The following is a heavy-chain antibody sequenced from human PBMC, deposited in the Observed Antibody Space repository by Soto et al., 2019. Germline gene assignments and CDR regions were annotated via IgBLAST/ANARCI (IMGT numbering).Heavy chain of an antibody. J-gene: IGHJ2*01. CDR3: TRRAEPNWYFNL. CDR2: VHHSGNS. V-gene: IGHV4-59*01. CDR1: GGSMGSDY. Sequence: QVQLLESGPQLVKPSETLSLTCTVSGGSMGSDYWSWLRQPPGKRLEWIGYVHHSGNSDYNPSLRGRVTISADTSNNQMFRNVVSVTAADTAVYYCTRRAEPNWYFNLWGRGTLVTVSS.